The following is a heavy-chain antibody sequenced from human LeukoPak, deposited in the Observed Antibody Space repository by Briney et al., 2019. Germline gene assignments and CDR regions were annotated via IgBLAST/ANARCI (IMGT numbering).Heavy chain of an antibody. V-gene: IGHV1-18*01. CDR1: GYTFTSYG. CDR2: IIAYNGNT. J-gene: IGHJ4*02. CDR3: ARTSVEVATVDDY. D-gene: IGHD5-24*01. Sequence: ASVKVSCKASGYTFTSYGISWVRQAPGQGLEWMGWIIAYNGNTNYAQKLQGRVTMTTDTSTSTVYMELRSLRSDDTAVYYCARTSVEVATVDDYWGQGTLVTVSS.